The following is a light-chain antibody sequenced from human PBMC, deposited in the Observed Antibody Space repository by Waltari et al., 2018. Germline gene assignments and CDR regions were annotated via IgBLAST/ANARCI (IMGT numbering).Light chain of an antibody. V-gene: IGLV2-14*03. J-gene: IGLJ1*01. CDR3: GSYTSSSPYV. CDR1: SSDVGGYNY. CDR2: DVS. Sequence: QSALTQPASVSGSPGQSITISCTGTSSDVGGYNYVSWYQQHPGKAPTLLIYDVSDRSAGISNRFSGSKSGNTASLTISGLQAEDEADYYCGSYTSSSPYVFGTGTKVTVL.